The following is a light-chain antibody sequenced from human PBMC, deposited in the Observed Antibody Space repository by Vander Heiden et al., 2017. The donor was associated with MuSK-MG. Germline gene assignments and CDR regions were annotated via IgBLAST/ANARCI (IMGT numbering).Light chain of an antibody. Sequence: QSALPQPAPASGSPGPSITISCTGTSSDVGGYNYVSWYQQHPGKAPKLMMYDVSNRPSGVSKRFSGSKSGNTASLTISGLQAEDEADYYCSSYTSSSALVFGGGTKLTVL. CDR2: DVS. V-gene: IGLV2-14*01. CDR3: SSYTSSSALV. J-gene: IGLJ2*01. CDR1: SSDVGGYNY.